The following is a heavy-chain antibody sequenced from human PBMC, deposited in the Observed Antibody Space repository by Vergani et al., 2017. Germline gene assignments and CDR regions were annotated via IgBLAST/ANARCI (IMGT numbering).Heavy chain of an antibody. D-gene: IGHD6-19*01. CDR1: GGTFSSYA. Sequence: QVQLVQSGAEVKKPGSSVKVSCKASGGTFSSYAISWVRQAPGQGLEWMGGIIPIFGTANYAQKFQGRVTITADESTSTAYMELSSLTSEDTAVDYCARCGRQSSGQLRWFDPWGQGTLVTVSS. J-gene: IGHJ5*02. CDR3: ARCGRQSSGQLRWFDP. V-gene: IGHV1-69*01. CDR2: IIPIFGTA.